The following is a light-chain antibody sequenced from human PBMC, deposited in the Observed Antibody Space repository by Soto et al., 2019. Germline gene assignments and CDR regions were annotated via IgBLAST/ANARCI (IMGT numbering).Light chain of an antibody. CDR3: CSYAAHLTWV. J-gene: IGLJ3*02. V-gene: IGLV2-23*01. CDR2: EGG. Sequence: QSALTQSASVSGSPGQSITISCTETNSDVGSYNLVSWYQQHPGKAPKLMIYEGGKRPSGVSNRFSGSRSGNTASLTISGLQAEDEADYYCCSYAAHLTWVFGGGTQLTVL. CDR1: NSDVGSYNL.